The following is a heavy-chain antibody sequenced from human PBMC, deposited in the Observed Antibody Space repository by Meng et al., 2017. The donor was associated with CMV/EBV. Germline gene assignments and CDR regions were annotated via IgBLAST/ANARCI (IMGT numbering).Heavy chain of an antibody. CDR1: GYTFTSYY. CDR2: INPSGGST. J-gene: IGHJ6*02. CDR3: AREGGWTAIHYGMDV. Sequence: ASVKVSCKASGYTFTSYYMHWVRQAPGQGLEWMGIINPSGGSTSYAQKFQGRVTITADKSTSTAYMELSSLRSEDTAVYYCAREGGWTAIHYGMDVWGQGTTVTVSS. V-gene: IGHV1-46*01. D-gene: IGHD5-18*01.